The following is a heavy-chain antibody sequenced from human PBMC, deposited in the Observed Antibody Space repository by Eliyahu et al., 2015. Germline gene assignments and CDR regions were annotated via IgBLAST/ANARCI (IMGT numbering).Heavy chain of an antibody. CDR2: IYYSGST. CDR3: AREVLDTAMVLYYFDY. J-gene: IGHJ4*02. Sequence: QVQLQESGPGLVKPSXTLSLTCXXSGGXXSXGGYYWXWIRQHPGKGLEWIGYIYYSGSTYYNPSLKSRVTISVDTSKNQFSLKLSSVTAADTAVYYCAREVLDTAMVLYYFDYWGQGTLVTVSS. D-gene: IGHD5-18*01. V-gene: IGHV4-31*03. CDR1: GGXXSXGGYY.